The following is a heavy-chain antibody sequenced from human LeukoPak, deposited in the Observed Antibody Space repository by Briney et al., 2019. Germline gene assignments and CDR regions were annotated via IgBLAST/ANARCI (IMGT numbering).Heavy chain of an antibody. CDR2: IIPIFGTA. D-gene: IGHD5-24*01. CDR3: ARELEMATQQGYYYYMDV. Sequence: SVKVSCKASGGIFSSYAISWVRQAPGQGLEWMGGIIPIFGTANYAQKFQGRVTITTDESTSTAYMELSSLRSEDTAVYYCARELEMATQQGYYYYMDVWGKGTTVTVSS. CDR1: GGIFSSYA. V-gene: IGHV1-69*05. J-gene: IGHJ6*03.